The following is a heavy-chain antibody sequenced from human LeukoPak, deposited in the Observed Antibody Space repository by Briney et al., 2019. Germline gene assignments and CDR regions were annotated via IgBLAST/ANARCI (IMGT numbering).Heavy chain of an antibody. Sequence: GGSLRLSCAASGFSFSIYDMHWVRQAPGKGLEWVAFIRYDGGNKYYADSVKGRFTISRDNSKNTLYLQMNSLRADDTAVYYCAKGVLAAYRYNYYYMDVWGKGTTVTISS. J-gene: IGHJ6*03. CDR1: GFSFSIYD. CDR2: IRYDGGNK. CDR3: AKGVLAAYRYNYYYMDV. V-gene: IGHV3-30*02. D-gene: IGHD6-25*01.